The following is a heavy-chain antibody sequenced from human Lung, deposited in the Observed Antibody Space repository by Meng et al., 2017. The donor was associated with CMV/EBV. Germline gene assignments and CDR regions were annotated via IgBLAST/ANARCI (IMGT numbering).Heavy chain of an antibody. D-gene: IGHD2-2*01. J-gene: IGHJ6*02. CDR3: AKDGGYCSSTSCYLVPTYYYYYGMDV. V-gene: IGHV3-23*01. Sequence: GGSLRLXCAASGFTFSSYAMSWVRQAPGKGLEWVSAISGSGGSTYYADSVKGRFTISRDNSKNTLYLQMNSLRAEDTAVYYCAKDGGYCSSTSCYLVPTYYYYYGMDVWGQGXTVTVSS. CDR2: ISGSGGST. CDR1: GFTFSSYA.